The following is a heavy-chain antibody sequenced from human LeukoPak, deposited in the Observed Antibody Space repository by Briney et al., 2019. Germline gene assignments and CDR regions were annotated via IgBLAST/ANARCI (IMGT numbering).Heavy chain of an antibody. J-gene: IGHJ4*02. CDR2: FHYSGST. V-gene: IGHV4-59*08. CDR3: ARHHDGGPKLRLDF. CDR1: GASVSNYY. D-gene: IGHD2-15*01. Sequence: SETLSLTCRVSGASVSNYYWSWIRQSPGKGLEWIGFFHYSGSTNYNPSLNSRVTTSIDTSMNQLSLTLVSVTAADTAVYFCARHHDGGPKLRLDFWGLGVLVTVSS.